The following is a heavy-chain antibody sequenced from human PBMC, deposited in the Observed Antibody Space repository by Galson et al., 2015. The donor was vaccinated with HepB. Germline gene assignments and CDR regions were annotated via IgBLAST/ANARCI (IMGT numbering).Heavy chain of an antibody. J-gene: IGHJ5*02. Sequence: QSGAEVKKPGESLKISCKGSGYTFASYWIAWVRQMPGQGLEWMGIIYPGDADTTYSPSFQGQVTISADKSISTAYLQWSSLKASDTAIYYCARSYDYIWGSYPSWGQGTLVTVSS. CDR3: ARSYDYIWGSYPS. CDR1: GYTFASYW. CDR2: IYPGDADT. V-gene: IGHV5-51*03. D-gene: IGHD3-16*02.